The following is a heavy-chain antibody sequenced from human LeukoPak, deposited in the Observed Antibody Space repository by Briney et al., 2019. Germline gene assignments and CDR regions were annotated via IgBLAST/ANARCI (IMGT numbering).Heavy chain of an antibody. CDR3: ARPIAARPERFDI. CDR1: GYSFTSYW. Sequence: GESLKISCKGSGYSFTSYWIGWVRQMPGKGLEWMGIIYPGDSHTRYSPSFQGQVTISADKSISTAYLQWSSLKASDTAMYYCARPIAARPERFDIWGQGTMVTVSS. D-gene: IGHD6-6*01. J-gene: IGHJ3*02. V-gene: IGHV5-51*01. CDR2: IYPGDSHT.